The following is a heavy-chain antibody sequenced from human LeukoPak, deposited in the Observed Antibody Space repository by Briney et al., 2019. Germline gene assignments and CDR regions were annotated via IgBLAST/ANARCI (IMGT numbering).Heavy chain of an antibody. D-gene: IGHD2-21*01. CDR1: GFTVSSTY. CDR3: ASRHCSGGDCYFAGADPFDH. J-gene: IGHJ4*02. Sequence: GGSLRLSCAASGFTVSSTYMSWVRQSPGKGLEWVSVVYKDGKMFYIDSVKGRFAISRGTSKNTVYLQMNNLRAEDTAVYYCASRHCSGGDCYFAGADPFDHWGQGTLVTVSS. CDR2: VYKDGKM. V-gene: IGHV3-53*01.